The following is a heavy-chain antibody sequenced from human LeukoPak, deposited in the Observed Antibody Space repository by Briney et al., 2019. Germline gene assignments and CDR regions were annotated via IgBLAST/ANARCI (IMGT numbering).Heavy chain of an antibody. CDR2: IYTSGST. Sequence: SETLSLTCTVSGGYISTYYWSWIRQSAGKGLEWIGRIYTSGSTNYNPSLKSRVTMSVDTSKNQFSLKLSSVTAADTAVYYCAREVGVVVPAAIKGYYYYYMDVWGKGTTVTVSS. V-gene: IGHV4-4*07. CDR3: AREVGVVVPAAIKGYYYYYMDV. J-gene: IGHJ6*03. D-gene: IGHD2-2*02. CDR1: GGYISTYY.